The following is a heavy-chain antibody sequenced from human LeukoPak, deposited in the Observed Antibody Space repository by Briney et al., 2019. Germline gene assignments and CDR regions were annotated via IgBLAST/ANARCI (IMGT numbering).Heavy chain of an antibody. D-gene: IGHD3-22*01. CDR1: GFTFSSYG. V-gene: IGHV3-33*01. CDR2: IWYDGSNK. J-gene: IGHJ3*02. CDR3: ARGHHYYDSSGYSAGAFDI. Sequence: HAGGSLRLSCAASGFTFSSYGMHWVRRAPGKGLEWVAVIWYDGSNKYYADSVKGRFTISRDNSKNTLYLQMNSLRAEDTAVYYCARGHHYYDSSGYSAGAFDIWGQGTMVTVSS.